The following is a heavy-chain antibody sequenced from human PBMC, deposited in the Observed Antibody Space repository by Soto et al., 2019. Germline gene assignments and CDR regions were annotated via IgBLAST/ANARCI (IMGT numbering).Heavy chain of an antibody. Sequence: GASVKVSCKASGYTFTSYDINWVRQATGQGLEWMGWMNPKSGNTGYAQKFQGRVTMTRNTSISTAYMELSSLRSEDTAVYYCARGLMVRGTTRSSWGQGTLVTVSS. D-gene: IGHD3-10*01. J-gene: IGHJ5*02. CDR1: GYTFTSYD. CDR2: MNPKSGNT. V-gene: IGHV1-8*01. CDR3: ARGLMVRGTTRSS.